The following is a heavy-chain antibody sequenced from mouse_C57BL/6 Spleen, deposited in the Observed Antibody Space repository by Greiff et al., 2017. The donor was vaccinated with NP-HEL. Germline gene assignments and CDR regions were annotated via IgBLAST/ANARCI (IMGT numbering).Heavy chain of an antibody. Sequence: QVQLPQPGAELVRPGSSVKLSCKASGYTFPSYWMPLVKQRPIQGLEWIGNIDPSDSETHYNQKFKDKATLTGDKSSSTAYMQLSSLTSEDSAVYYCAREEELGYDYGRVYFDYWGQGTTLTVSS. CDR2: IDPSDSET. J-gene: IGHJ2*01. D-gene: IGHD2-4*01. CDR3: AREEELGYDYGRVYFDY. CDR1: GYTFPSYW. V-gene: IGHV1-52*01.